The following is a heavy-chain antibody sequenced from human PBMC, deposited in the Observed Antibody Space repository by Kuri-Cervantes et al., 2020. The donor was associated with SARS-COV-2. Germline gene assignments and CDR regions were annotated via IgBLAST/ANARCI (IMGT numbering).Heavy chain of an antibody. V-gene: IGHV3-23*01. Sequence: ESLKISCAASGFSFSSYGMSWVRPAPGKGLEWVSTISGSGGSTYYADSVKGRFTISRDNTKNTQYLQMNSLRAEDTAVNYCAKGYCTSTSCYRFDYWGQGTLVTVSS. CDR2: ISGSGGST. J-gene: IGHJ4*02. CDR3: AKGYCTSTSCYRFDY. CDR1: GFSFSSYG. D-gene: IGHD2-2*01.